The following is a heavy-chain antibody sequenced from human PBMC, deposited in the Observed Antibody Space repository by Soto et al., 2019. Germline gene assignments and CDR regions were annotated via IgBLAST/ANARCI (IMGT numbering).Heavy chain of an antibody. V-gene: IGHV4-34*01. CDR1: GGSFSGYY. D-gene: IGHD3-10*01. CDR3: ARYGGSGSYYRFDWFDP. Sequence: PSETLSLTCAVYGGSFSGYYWSWIRQPPGKGLEWIGEINHSGSTNYNPSLKSRVTISVDTSKSQFSLKLSSVTAADTAVYYCARYGGSGSYYRFDWFDPWGQGTLVTVSS. J-gene: IGHJ5*02. CDR2: INHSGST.